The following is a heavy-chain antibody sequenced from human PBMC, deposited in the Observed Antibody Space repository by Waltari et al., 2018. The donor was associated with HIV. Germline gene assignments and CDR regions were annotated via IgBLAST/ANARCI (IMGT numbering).Heavy chain of an antibody. J-gene: IGHJ6*02. D-gene: IGHD5-12*01. V-gene: IGHV3-23*01. Sequence: EVQLLESGGGLVQPGGSLRLSCAASGFTFSSYAMSWVRQAPGKGLEWVSAISVSGGSTDYADSVKGRFTISRDNSKNTLYLQMNSLRAEDTAVYYCAKDPMDIVATINYYGMDVWGQGTTVTVSS. CDR2: ISVSGGST. CDR3: AKDPMDIVATINYYGMDV. CDR1: GFTFSSYA.